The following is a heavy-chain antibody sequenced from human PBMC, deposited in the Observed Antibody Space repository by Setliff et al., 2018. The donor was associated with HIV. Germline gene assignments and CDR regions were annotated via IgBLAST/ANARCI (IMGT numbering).Heavy chain of an antibody. CDR2: IYDSGKT. V-gene: IGHV4-30-2*01. CDR3: ARGAINDYVSGRVTYLDT. CDR1: GGSISSIGYS. Sequence: TLSLTCAVSGGSISSIGYSWSWIRQPPGEGLEWIGYIYDSGKTKYNPSLKSRVTISEDRSKNQVSLKLSSMTAADTAVYYCARGAINDYVSGRVTYLDTWGQGALVTVS. D-gene: IGHD3-16*01. J-gene: IGHJ4*01.